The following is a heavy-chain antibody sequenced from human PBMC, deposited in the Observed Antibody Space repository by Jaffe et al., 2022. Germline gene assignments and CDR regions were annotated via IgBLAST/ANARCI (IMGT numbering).Heavy chain of an antibody. J-gene: IGHJ5*02. CDR1: GHSISTDSY. CDR3: ARVPSYYYGSGSTWFDP. D-gene: IGHD3-10*01. CDR2: IHHSGST. V-gene: IGHV4-38-2*01. Sequence: QVQLQESGPGLVKPSETLSLTCAVSGHSISTDSYWGWIRQPPGKGLEWLATIHHSGSTYYNPSLKSRVTISLDISKNQFSLKVTSVTAADTAVYYCARVPSYYYGSGSTWFDPWGQGTLVTVSS.